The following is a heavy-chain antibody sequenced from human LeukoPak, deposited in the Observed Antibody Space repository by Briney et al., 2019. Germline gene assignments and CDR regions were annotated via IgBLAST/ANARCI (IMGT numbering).Heavy chain of an antibody. Sequence: RPSETLSLPCPVSGVSISTSTYSWAWIRQPPGKGLERIGSMFYRGSTYYNPSLKSRVTISVDTSENQFSLKLSSVTASDTAIFYCARQGGWGGAASLIEYWGQGTLVTVSS. D-gene: IGHD1-26*01. CDR3: ARQGGWGGAASLIEY. CDR1: GVSISTSTYS. V-gene: IGHV4-39*01. J-gene: IGHJ4*02. CDR2: MFYRGST.